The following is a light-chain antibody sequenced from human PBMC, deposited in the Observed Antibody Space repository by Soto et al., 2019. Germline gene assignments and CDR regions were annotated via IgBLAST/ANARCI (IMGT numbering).Light chain of an antibody. Sequence: IQMTQSPSSLSASVGDSFPLTCRASQSIGSYLNWYQQKPGKAPNLLIHGGSILQSGVPPRFSGGGGGTDFTLTISSLQPDDFATYYCQHDNSYSEAFGQGTKVDIK. V-gene: IGKV1-39*01. CDR3: QHDNSYSEA. CDR2: GGS. J-gene: IGKJ1*01. CDR1: QSIGSY.